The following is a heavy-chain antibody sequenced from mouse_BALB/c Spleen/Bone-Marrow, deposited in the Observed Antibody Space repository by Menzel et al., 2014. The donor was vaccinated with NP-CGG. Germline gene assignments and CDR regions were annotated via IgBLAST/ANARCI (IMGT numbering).Heavy chain of an antibody. CDR2: IVPANGNT. Sequence: VQLQQSGAELVKPGASVKLSCTASGFNIKDTYMHWVKQRPEQGLEWIGRIVPANGNTKYDPKFQGKATITADTSSNTAYLQLSSLTSEDTAVYYCASYYYGSSRFAYWGQGTLVTVSA. CDR1: GFNIKDTY. CDR3: ASYYYGSSRFAY. J-gene: IGHJ3*01. D-gene: IGHD1-1*01. V-gene: IGHV14-3*02.